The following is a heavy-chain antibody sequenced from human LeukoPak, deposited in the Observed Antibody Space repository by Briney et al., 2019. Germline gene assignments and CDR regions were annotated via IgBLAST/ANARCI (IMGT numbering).Heavy chain of an antibody. V-gene: IGHV4-59*01. D-gene: IGHD3/OR15-3a*01. CDR1: GGSISSFY. Sequence: SSETLSLTCTVSGGSISSFYWSWIRQPPGKGLEWIGYIYHNGITNYNPFLKSRVTISIDTSKTQFSLNVSSVTAADTAIYYCARMSRFSWTPYYFDYWSQGTLVIVSS. J-gene: IGHJ4*02. CDR3: ARMSRFSWTPYYFDY. CDR2: IYHNGIT.